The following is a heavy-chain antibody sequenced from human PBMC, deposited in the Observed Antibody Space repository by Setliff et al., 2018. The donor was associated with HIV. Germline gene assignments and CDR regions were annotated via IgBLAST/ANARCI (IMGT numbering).Heavy chain of an antibody. D-gene: IGHD3-22*01. CDR1: GGSISNSRYY. CDR2: IYYSGST. Sequence: SETLSLTCTVSGGSISNSRYYWSWIRQPPGKGLEWIGSIYYSGSTYYNPSLKSRVTISVDTSKNQFSLKLSSVTTADAAVYYCASRVYYYDSSGYLREEGFDPWGQGTLVTVSS. J-gene: IGHJ5*02. V-gene: IGHV4-39*01. CDR3: ASRVYYYDSSGYLREEGFDP.